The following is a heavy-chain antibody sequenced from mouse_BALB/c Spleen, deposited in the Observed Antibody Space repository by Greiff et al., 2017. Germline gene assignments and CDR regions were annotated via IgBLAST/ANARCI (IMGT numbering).Heavy chain of an antibody. J-gene: IGHJ4*01. V-gene: IGHV2-6-4*01. CDR1: GFSLSRYS. CDR3: ARNGDYYGSSGYYAMDY. D-gene: IGHD1-1*01. CDR2: IWGGGST. Sequence: VKLVESGPGLVAPSQSLSITCTVSGFSLSRYSVHWVRQPPGKGLEWLGMIWGGGSTDYNSALKSRLSISKDNSKSQVFLKMNSLQTDDTAMYYCARNGDYYGSSGYYAMDYWGQGTSVTVSS.